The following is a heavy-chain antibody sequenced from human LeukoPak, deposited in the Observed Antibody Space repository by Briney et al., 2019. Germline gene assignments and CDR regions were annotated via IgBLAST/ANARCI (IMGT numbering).Heavy chain of an antibody. V-gene: IGHV3-48*01. D-gene: IGHD1-26*01. CDR1: GFTFSSYS. Sequence: GGSLRLSCAASGFTFSSYSMNWVRQAPGKGLEWVSYISSSSSTIYYADSVKGRFTISRDNAKNSLYLQMNSLRAEDTAVYYCARADSGSSLGIWGQGTMVTVSS. J-gene: IGHJ3*02. CDR3: ARADSGSSLGI. CDR2: ISSSSSTI.